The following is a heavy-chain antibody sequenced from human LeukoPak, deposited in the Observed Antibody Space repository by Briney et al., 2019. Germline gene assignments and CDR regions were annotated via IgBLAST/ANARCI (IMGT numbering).Heavy chain of an antibody. CDR2: FDPEDGET. J-gene: IGHJ6*02. V-gene: IGHV1-24*01. D-gene: IGHD3-10*01. CDR3: ATGRHYYGSGIVSYYYYGMDV. Sequence: ASVKVSCKVSGYTLTELSMHWVRQAPGKGLEWMGGFDPEDGETIYAQKFQGRVTMTEDTSTDTAYMELSSLRSEDTAVYYCATGRHYYGSGIVSYYYYGMDVWGQGTTVTVSS. CDR1: GYTLTELS.